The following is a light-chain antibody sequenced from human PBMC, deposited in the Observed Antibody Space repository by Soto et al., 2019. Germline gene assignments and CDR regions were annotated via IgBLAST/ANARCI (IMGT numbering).Light chain of an antibody. CDR1: QGVTTN. V-gene: IGKV3-15*01. J-gene: IGKJ5*01. Sequence: EIVMTQSPGTLSVSPGERATLSCRAGQGVTTNFAWYQQKSGQSPRLLIYDVSIRATGVPARFSGTGSETDFTLTISGLQSEDSAVYFCQQYNNWPSTFGQGTRLEIK. CDR2: DVS. CDR3: QQYNNWPST.